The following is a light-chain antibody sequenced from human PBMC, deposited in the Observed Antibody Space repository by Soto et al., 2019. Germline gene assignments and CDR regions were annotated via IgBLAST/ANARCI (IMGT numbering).Light chain of an antibody. CDR3: QQYNNWPLT. Sequence: EIVMPQSPATLSMSPGERATLSCRASQSVSSNLAWYQQKPGQAPRLLIYGASTRATGIPARFSGSGSGTEFTLTISSLQSEDFAVYYCQQYNNWPLTFGGGTKVEIK. J-gene: IGKJ4*01. V-gene: IGKV3-15*01. CDR1: QSVSSN. CDR2: GAS.